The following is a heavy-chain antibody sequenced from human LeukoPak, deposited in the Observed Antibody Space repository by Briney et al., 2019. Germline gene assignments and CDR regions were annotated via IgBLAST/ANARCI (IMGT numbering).Heavy chain of an antibody. CDR2: IKPNTGGT. CDR3: ARESSIEYGDNDPFDI. V-gene: IGHV1-2*02. Sequence: ASVKVSCKASVYAFSGYYMHWVRQTPGQGLEWMGWIKPNTGGTDYAQKFRGRVTMTRDTSISTAYMDLSRLTSDDTGVYYCARESSIEYGDNDPFDIWGQGTMVTVSS. J-gene: IGHJ3*02. D-gene: IGHD4-17*01. CDR1: VYAFSGYY.